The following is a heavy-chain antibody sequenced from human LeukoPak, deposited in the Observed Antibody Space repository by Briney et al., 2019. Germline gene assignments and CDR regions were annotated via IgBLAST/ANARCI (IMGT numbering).Heavy chain of an antibody. V-gene: IGHV3-30*03. CDR2: IITDGTNK. J-gene: IGHJ4*02. D-gene: IGHD2-2*01. CDR3: ARDPGGRSDQLSHY. CDR1: GLTFKTYG. Sequence: GRSLRPSCPVDGLTFKTYGMHWVRPAAGKGREWVAVIITDGTNKCYADPVRGRFIISRDNSRNTLYLQMNSLRDEDMAVYYCARDPGGRSDQLSHYWGQGTLVTVS.